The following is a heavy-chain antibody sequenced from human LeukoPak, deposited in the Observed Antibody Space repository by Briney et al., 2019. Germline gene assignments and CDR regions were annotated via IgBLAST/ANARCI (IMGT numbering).Heavy chain of an antibody. J-gene: IGHJ4*02. Sequence: SETLSLTCTVSGGSISSYYWSWIRQPPGKGLEWIGYIYYSGSTNYNPSLKSRVTISVDTSKNQFSLQLSSLTAADTAVYYSARSNSGSYWYYFDYWGQGTLVTVSS. CDR1: GGSISSYY. V-gene: IGHV4-59*01. D-gene: IGHD1-26*01. CDR2: IYYSGST. CDR3: ARSNSGSYWYYFDY.